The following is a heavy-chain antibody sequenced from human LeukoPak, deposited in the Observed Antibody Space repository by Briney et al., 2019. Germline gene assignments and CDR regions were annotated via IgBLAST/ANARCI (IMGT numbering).Heavy chain of an antibody. Sequence: GSLRLSCAASGFTFSSYEMNWVRQAPGKGLEWVSYISSSGSTIYYADSVKGRFTISRDNAKNSLYLQMNSLRAEDTAVYYCARDGRLVRGVVTDWGQGTLVTVSS. CDR1: GFTFSSYE. D-gene: IGHD3-10*01. J-gene: IGHJ4*02. CDR3: ARDGRLVRGVVTD. V-gene: IGHV3-48*03. CDR2: ISSSGSTI.